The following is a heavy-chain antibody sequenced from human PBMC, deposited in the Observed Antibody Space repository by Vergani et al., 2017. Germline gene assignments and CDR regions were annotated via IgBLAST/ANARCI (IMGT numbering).Heavy chain of an antibody. J-gene: IGHJ6*02. D-gene: IGHD3-10*01. V-gene: IGHV4-38-2*01. Sequence: QVQLQESGPGLVKPSETLTLTCDVSDSSIMTNPYWGWFRQSPGKGLEWIGWIHHSGDTHYNSSLKSRVSISLVSSSKFSLSLTSVTAADTAIYYCSRQRGSGGFFPSSYFYGMDVWGHGTTVTVSS. CDR1: DSSIMTNPY. CDR2: IHHSGDT. CDR3: SRQRGSGGFFPSSYFYGMDV.